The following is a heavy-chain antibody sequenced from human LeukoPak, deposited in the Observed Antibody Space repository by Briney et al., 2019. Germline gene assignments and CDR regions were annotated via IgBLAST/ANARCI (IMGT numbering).Heavy chain of an antibody. V-gene: IGHV4-59*01. Sequence: PSETLSLTCTVSGGSISSYYWSWIRQPPGKGLEWNGYIYYSGSTNYNPSLKSRVTISVDTSKNQFSLKLSSVTAADTAVYYCASAGATSSYYYYGMDVWGQGTTVTVSS. CDR2: IYYSGST. CDR1: GGSISSYY. CDR3: ASAGATSSYYYYGMDV. J-gene: IGHJ6*02. D-gene: IGHD1-26*01.